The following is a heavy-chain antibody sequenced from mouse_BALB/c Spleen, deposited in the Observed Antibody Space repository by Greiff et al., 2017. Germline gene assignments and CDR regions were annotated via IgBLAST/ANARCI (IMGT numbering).Heavy chain of an antibody. J-gene: IGHJ2*01. V-gene: IGHV2-9*02. CDR1: GFSLTSYG. CDR3: ARDGWDGYYFDY. CDR2: IWAGGST. Sequence: QVQLKESGPGLVAPSQSLSITCTVSGFSLTSYGVHWVRQPPGKGLEWLGVIWAGGSTNYNSALMSRLSISKDNSKSQVFLKMNSLQTDDTAMYYCARDGWDGYYFDYWGQGTTLTVSS. D-gene: IGHD4-1*01.